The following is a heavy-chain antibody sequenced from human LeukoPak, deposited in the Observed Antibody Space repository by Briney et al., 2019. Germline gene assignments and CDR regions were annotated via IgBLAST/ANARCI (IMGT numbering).Heavy chain of an antibody. Sequence: GGSLRLSCEASGFAFSSYWASWVRQAPGKGLEWVANINQDGNSQNYVDSVRGRFTISKDNAKNSVYLQMNSLRAEDTAVYYCARDQIVVVVAADYYYYGMDVWGQGTTVTVSS. D-gene: IGHD2-15*01. CDR1: GFAFSSYW. CDR2: INQDGNSQ. J-gene: IGHJ6*02. CDR3: ARDQIVVVVAADYYYYGMDV. V-gene: IGHV3-7*01.